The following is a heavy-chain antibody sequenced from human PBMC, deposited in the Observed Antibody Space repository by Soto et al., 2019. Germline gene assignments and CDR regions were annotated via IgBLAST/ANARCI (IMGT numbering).Heavy chain of an antibody. D-gene: IGHD3-10*01. J-gene: IGHJ6*02. CDR3: ARRITMVRGPYYYYGMDV. Sequence: GGSLRLSCAASGFTFSSHAMTWVRQAPGKGLEWVSYISSTSSTKNYADSVKGRFTISRDNAKNSLYLQMSSLRDEDTAVYYCARRITMVRGPYYYYGMDVWGQGTTVTV. CDR1: GFTFSSHA. CDR2: ISSTSSTK. V-gene: IGHV3-48*02.